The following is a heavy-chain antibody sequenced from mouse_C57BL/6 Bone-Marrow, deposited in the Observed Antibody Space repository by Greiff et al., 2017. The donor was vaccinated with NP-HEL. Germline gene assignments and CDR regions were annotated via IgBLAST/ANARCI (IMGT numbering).Heavy chain of an antibody. J-gene: IGHJ4*01. CDR1: GYTFTSYW. Sequence: QVQLQQPGAELVKPGASVKLSCKASGYTFTSYWMHWVKQRPGQGLEWIGMIHPNSGSTNYNEKFKSKATLTVDKSSSTAYMQLSSLTSEDSAVYYCARRWLTAMDCWGQGTSVTVSS. CDR2: IHPNSGST. CDR3: ARRWLTAMDC. V-gene: IGHV1-64*01. D-gene: IGHD1-1*02.